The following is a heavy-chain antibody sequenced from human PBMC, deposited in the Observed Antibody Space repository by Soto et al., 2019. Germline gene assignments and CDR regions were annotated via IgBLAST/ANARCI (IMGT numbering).Heavy chain of an antibody. J-gene: IGHJ1*01. V-gene: IGHV4-31*03. CDR2: IFDNGYT. Sequence: QVQLRESGPGLVKPSQTLSLTCTVSGGSISSDNYYWNWIRQRPGKGLEWIGYIFDNGYTYYNPSLKSRVTISQDTSKNQCFLNLTSVTAADTAVYFCARSIMPWGQGTLVTVSS. CDR3: ARSIMP. CDR1: GGSISSDNYY. D-gene: IGHD2-2*01.